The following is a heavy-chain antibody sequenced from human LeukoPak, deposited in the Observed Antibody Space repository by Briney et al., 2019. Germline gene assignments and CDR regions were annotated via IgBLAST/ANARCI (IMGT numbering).Heavy chain of an antibody. D-gene: IGHD3-10*01. V-gene: IGHV3-30*02. CDR3: ARGLGFMLWFGESPSPYYFDY. Sequence: GGSLRLSCAASGFTFSSYGMHWVRQAPGKGLEWVTFIRYDGSNKYYADSVKGRFTISRDNAKHSLYLQMNSLRAEDTAVYYCARGLGFMLWFGESPSPYYFDYWGQGTLVTVSS. CDR1: GFTFSSYG. CDR2: IRYDGSNK. J-gene: IGHJ4*02.